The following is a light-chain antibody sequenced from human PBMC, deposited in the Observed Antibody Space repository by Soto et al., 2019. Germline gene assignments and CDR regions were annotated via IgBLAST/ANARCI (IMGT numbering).Light chain of an antibody. CDR1: QSVSSN. CDR2: GAS. CDR3: QQYNNWPPWT. Sequence: EIVMTQSPATLSVSPGERATLSCRASQSVSSNLAWYQQKPGQAPRLLIYGASTRATGIPARFSGSGSGTEFTLTIRSLQSEDFAVYYCQQYNNWPPWTFGQGNKGDI. J-gene: IGKJ1*01. V-gene: IGKV3-15*01.